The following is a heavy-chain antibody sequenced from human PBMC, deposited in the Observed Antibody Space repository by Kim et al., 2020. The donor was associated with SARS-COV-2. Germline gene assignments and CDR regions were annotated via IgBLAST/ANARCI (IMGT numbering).Heavy chain of an antibody. J-gene: IGHJ4*01. Sequence: YADSVKGRFTISRDNSKNTLYLQMNSLGAEDTAVYYCAKDELAAAGMLDYWGQGTLVTVSS. D-gene: IGHD6-13*01. V-gene: IGHV3-23*03. CDR3: AKDELAAAGMLDY.